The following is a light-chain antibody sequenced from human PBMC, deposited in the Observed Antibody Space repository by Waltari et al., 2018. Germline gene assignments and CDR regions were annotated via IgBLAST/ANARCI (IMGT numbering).Light chain of an antibody. J-gene: IGKJ1*01. CDR3: QQSYSTLWT. CDR1: QSINSY. CDR2: AAS. V-gene: IGKV1-39*01. Sequence: DIQMTQSPSSLSASVGDRVTITCRASQSINSYLNWYQTKPGKAPKLLIYAASRLQSGVPSRFSGSGSGTDFTLTISSLQPEDFATYYCQQSYSTLWTFGQGTKVEIK.